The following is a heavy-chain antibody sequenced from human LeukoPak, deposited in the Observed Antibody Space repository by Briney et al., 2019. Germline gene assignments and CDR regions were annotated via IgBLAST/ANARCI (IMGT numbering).Heavy chain of an antibody. CDR2: INPNSGGT. V-gene: IGHV1-2*02. CDR1: GYTFTGYY. CDR3: ARGKVAAIYYFDY. J-gene: IGHJ4*02. D-gene: IGHD2-15*01. Sequence: EASVKVSCKASGYTFTGYYMHWVRQAPGQGLEWMGWINPNSGGTNYAQKFQGRVTMTRDTSISTAYMELSRLRSDDTAVYYCARGKVAAIYYFDYWGQGTLVTVSS.